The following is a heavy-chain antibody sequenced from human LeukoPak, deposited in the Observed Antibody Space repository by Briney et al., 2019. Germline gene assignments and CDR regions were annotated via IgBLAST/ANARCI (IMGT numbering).Heavy chain of an antibody. Sequence: ASVKVSCKASGYTFTSYGISWVRQAPGQGLEWMGWISAYNGNTNYAQKLQGRVTMTTDTSTSTAYMELRSLRSDDTAVYYCARDRDSGSPLAAFDIWGQGTMVTVSS. CDR2: ISAYNGNT. J-gene: IGHJ3*02. CDR1: GYTFTSYG. V-gene: IGHV1-18*01. D-gene: IGHD1-26*01. CDR3: ARDRDSGSPLAAFDI.